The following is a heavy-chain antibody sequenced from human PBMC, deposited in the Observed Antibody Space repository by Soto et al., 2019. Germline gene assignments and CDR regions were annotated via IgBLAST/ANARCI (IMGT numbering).Heavy chain of an antibody. D-gene: IGHD6-13*01. V-gene: IGHV1-69*06. CDR2: IIPIFGTA. CDR3: AREGISSCYYNHYWYFDL. CDR1: GGTFSSYA. Sequence: QVQLVQSGAEVKKPGSSVKVSCKASGGTFSSYAISWVRQAPGQGLEWMGGIIPIFGTANYAQKFQGRVTITADKSTSTAYMELSSLRSEDTAVYYCAREGISSCYYNHYWYFDLWGRGTLVTVSS. J-gene: IGHJ2*01.